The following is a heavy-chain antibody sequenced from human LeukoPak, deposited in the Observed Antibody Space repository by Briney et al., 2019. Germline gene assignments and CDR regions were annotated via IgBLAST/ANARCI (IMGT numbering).Heavy chain of an antibody. Sequence: GGSLRLSCAASGFTFSSYAMSWVRQAPGKGLEWVSAISGSGGSTYYADSVKGRFTISRDNSKNTLYLEMNSLRAEDTAVYYCAKNRSPGRFSLDYWGQGTLVTVSS. D-gene: IGHD3-3*01. CDR1: GFTFSSYA. J-gene: IGHJ4*02. V-gene: IGHV3-23*01. CDR3: AKNRSPGRFSLDY. CDR2: ISGSGGST.